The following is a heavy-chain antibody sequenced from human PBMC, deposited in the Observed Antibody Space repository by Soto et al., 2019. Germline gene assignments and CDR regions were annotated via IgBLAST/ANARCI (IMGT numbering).Heavy chain of an antibody. D-gene: IGHD6-6*01. J-gene: IGHJ6*02. CDR2: IIPIFGTA. V-gene: IGHV1-69*13. Sequence: SVKVSCTASGVTFSSYAISWVRPAPLQGLEWMGGIIPIFGTANYAQKFKGRVTITADESTSTAYMELSSLRSEDTAVYYCARDEGIAARSDYYYYGMDVWGQ. CDR1: GVTFSSYA. CDR3: ARDEGIAARSDYYYYGMDV.